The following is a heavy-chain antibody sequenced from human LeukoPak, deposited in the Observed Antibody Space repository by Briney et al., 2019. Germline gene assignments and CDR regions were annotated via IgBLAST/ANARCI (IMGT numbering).Heavy chain of an antibody. CDR1: GFTFSSYG. D-gene: IGHD3-16*02. J-gene: IGHJ4*02. Sequence: PGGSLRLSCAASGFTFSSYGMHWVRQAPGKGLEWVAFIWYDGSNKYYADSVKGRFTISRDNSKNTLYLQMNSLRAEDTAVYYCAKLSDMITFGGVIVTDYWGQGTLVTVSS. CDR3: AKLSDMITFGGVIVTDY. CDR2: IWYDGSNK. V-gene: IGHV3-30*02.